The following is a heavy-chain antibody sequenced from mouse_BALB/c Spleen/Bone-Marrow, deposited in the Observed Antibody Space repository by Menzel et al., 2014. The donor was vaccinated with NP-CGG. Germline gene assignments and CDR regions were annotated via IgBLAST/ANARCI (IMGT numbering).Heavy chain of an antibody. Sequence: DVHLVESGGDLVKPGGSLKLSCAASGFTFSSYGMSWVRQTPYKRLESVATISSGGSYTYYPDSVEGRFTISRDNAKNTLYLQMSSLKSEDTAMYYCARQTYYDYDGYFDYWGQGTTLTVSS. D-gene: IGHD2-4*01. V-gene: IGHV5-6*01. CDR2: ISSGGSYT. CDR1: GFTFSSYG. J-gene: IGHJ2*01. CDR3: ARQTYYDYDGYFDY.